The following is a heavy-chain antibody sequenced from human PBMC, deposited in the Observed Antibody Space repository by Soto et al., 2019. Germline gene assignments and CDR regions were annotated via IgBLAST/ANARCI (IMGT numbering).Heavy chain of an antibody. J-gene: IGHJ5*02. CDR1: GFTFSSYS. CDR2: ISSSSSYI. V-gene: IGHV3-21*01. D-gene: IGHD6-13*01. Sequence: GGSLRLSCAASGFTFSSYSMNWVRQAPGKGLEWVSSISSSSSYIYYADSVKGRFTISRDNAKNSLYLQMNSLRAEDTAVYYCARDSSTAAALFPSWGQGTLVTVSS. CDR3: ARDSSTAAALFPS.